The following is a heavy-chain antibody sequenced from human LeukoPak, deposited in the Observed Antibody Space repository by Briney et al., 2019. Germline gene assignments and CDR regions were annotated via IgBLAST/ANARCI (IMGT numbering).Heavy chain of an antibody. J-gene: IGHJ4*02. D-gene: IGHD5-18*01. CDR3: VRGYSYGFYFDY. V-gene: IGHV1-2*06. CDR2: INPNSGGP. Sequence: ASVTVSCKTSGYSFTGYYIHWVRQAPGQGLEWMGRINPNSGGPNYGQKFQGTVTMTRDTSISTAYLELSNLRSDDTAAYYCVRGYSYGFYFDYWGQGSLVTVSS. CDR1: GYSFTGYY.